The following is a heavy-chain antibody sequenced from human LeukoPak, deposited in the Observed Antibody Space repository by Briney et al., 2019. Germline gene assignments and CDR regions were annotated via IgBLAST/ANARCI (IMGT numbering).Heavy chain of an antibody. D-gene: IGHD3-22*01. J-gene: IGHJ1*01. V-gene: IGHV3-74*01. CDR1: GFTFSSYW. CDR3: ARAPSEIGGYYPEYFRH. Sequence: GGSLRLSCAASGFTFSSYWMHWVRQAPGKGLVWVSRIKSDGSTNYADSVKGRFTISRDNAKNTLSLQMNSLRAEDTGVYYCARAPSEIGGYYPEYFRHWCRATLVTVSS. CDR2: IKSDGST.